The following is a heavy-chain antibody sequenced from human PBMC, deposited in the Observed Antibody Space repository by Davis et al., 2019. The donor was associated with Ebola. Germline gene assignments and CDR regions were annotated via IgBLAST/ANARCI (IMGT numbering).Heavy chain of an antibody. V-gene: IGHV4-34*01. CDR1: GGSFSGYY. D-gene: IGHD1-1*01. CDR2: INHSGST. Sequence: SETLSLTCAVYGGSFSGYYWSWIRQPPGKGLEWIGEINHSGSTNYNPSLKSRVTISVDTSKNQFSLKLSSVTAADTAVYYCARGYNWNDGHYYGMDVWGQGTTVTVSS. J-gene: IGHJ6*02. CDR3: ARGYNWNDGHYYGMDV.